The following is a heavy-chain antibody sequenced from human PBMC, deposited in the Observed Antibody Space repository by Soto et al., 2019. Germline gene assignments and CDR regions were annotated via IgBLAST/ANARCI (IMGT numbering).Heavy chain of an antibody. V-gene: IGHV1-46*01. CDR3: ARAPERYSSSSSFYYGMDV. Sequence: QVQLVQSGAEVKKPGASVKVSCKASGYTFTSYYMHWVRQAPGQGLEWMGIINPSGGSTSYAQKFQARVTMTRDTSTSTVYMELSSLRSEDTAVYYCARAPERYSSSSSFYYGMDVWGQGTTVTVSS. D-gene: IGHD6-6*01. CDR2: INPSGGST. CDR1: GYTFTSYY. J-gene: IGHJ6*02.